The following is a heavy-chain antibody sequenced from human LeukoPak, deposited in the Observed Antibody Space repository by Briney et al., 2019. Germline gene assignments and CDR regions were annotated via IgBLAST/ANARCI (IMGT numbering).Heavy chain of an antibody. CDR2: IYYRGST. J-gene: IGHJ4*02. CDR1: GGSISSSSYY. Sequence: SETLSLTCTVSGGSISSSSYYWGWIRHPPGKGLVWIGSIYYRGSTYYNPSLKSRVTISVDTSKNQFSLKLSSVSAADTAVYYCARIRRDGYKNAYYFDYWGQGTLVTVSS. CDR3: ARIRRDGYKNAYYFDY. V-gene: IGHV4-39*01. D-gene: IGHD5-24*01.